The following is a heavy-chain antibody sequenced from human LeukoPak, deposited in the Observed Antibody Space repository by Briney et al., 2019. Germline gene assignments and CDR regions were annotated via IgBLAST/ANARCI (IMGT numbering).Heavy chain of an antibody. CDR1: GFTFSSYA. CDR3: AKGNSGSYYDAFDI. CDR2: IWYDGSKK. J-gene: IGHJ3*02. D-gene: IGHD1-26*01. V-gene: IGHV3-33*06. Sequence: GGSLRLSCAASGFTFSSYAMHWVRQAPGKGLEWVALIWYDGSKKYYADFVKGRFTISRDNSKNTLYLQMNSLRAEDTAVYYCAKGNSGSYYDAFDIWGQGTMVTVSS.